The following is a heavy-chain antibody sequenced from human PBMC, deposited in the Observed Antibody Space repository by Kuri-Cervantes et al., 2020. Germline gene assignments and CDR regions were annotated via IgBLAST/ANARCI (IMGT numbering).Heavy chain of an antibody. CDR3: ARAKGQNGLDV. V-gene: IGHV4-4*07. J-gene: IGHJ6*02. CDR1: GGSISSYF. Sequence: SETLSLTCNVSGGSISSYFWSWIRQPAGKGLEWIGRIYTSGTTNYNPSLKSRVTMSVEASKNQFSLKLSSVTAADTAVYYCARAKGQNGLDVWGQGTTVTVSS. CDR2: IYTSGTT.